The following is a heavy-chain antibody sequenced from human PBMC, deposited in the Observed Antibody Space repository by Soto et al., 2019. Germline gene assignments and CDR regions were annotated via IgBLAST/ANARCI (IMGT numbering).Heavy chain of an antibody. CDR3: ATWHEREHAFHV. Sequence: DVQLVESGGGLIQPGESLRLSCAAFGLTISGKKYVAWVRQAPGKGLEWVSALYDVDGSFYADSVTGRFTTSSDSSKTTVYLQINDLRPDDTAVYYCATWHEREHAFHVWGQGTTVTISS. D-gene: IGHD1-1*01. J-gene: IGHJ3*01. CDR1: GLTISGKKY. CDR2: LYDVDGS. V-gene: IGHV3-53*01.